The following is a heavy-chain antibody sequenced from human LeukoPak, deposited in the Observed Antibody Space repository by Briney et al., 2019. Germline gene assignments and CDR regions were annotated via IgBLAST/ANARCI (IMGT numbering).Heavy chain of an antibody. J-gene: IGHJ4*02. CDR2: ISGSGGST. Sequence: GGSLRLSCAASGFTFSSYSMSWVRQAPGKGLEWVSAISGSGGSTYYADSVKGRVTISRDNSKNTLYLQMNSLRAEDTAVYYCAKIAAAVYSGYVDYWGRGTLVTVSS. CDR1: GFTFSSYS. CDR3: AKIAAAVYSGYVDY. D-gene: IGHD1-26*01. V-gene: IGHV3-23*01.